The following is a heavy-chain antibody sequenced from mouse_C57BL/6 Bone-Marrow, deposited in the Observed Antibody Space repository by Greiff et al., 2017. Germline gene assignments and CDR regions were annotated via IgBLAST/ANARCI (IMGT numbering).Heavy chain of an antibody. D-gene: IGHD1-1*01. CDR3: ARASTVVVYYFDY. CDR1: GFTFSDYG. CDR2: ISSGSSTI. V-gene: IGHV5-17*01. J-gene: IGHJ2*01. Sequence: EVQVVESGGGLVKPGGSLKLSCAASGFTFSDYGMHWVRQAPEKGLEWVAYISSGSSTIYYADTVKGRFTISRDNAKNTLFLQMTSLRSEDTAMYYCARASTVVVYYFDYWGQGTTLTVSS.